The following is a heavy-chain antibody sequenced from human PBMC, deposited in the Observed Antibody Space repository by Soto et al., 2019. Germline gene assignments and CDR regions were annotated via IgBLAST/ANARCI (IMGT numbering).Heavy chain of an antibody. Sequence: QVQLVESGGGVVQPGRSLRLSCAASGFTFSSYAMHWVSQAPGKGLEWVAVISYDGSNKYYADSVKGRFTISRDNSKNTLYPQMNSLRAEDTAVYYCADLFGVVTPNVYWGQGTLVTVSS. V-gene: IGHV3-30-3*01. CDR3: ADLFGVVTPNVY. J-gene: IGHJ4*02. CDR1: GFTFSSYA. CDR2: ISYDGSNK. D-gene: IGHD3-3*01.